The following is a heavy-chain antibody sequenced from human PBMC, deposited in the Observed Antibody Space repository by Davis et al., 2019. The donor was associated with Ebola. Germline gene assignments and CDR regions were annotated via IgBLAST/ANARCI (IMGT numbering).Heavy chain of an antibody. V-gene: IGHV4-39*07. J-gene: IGHJ4*02. D-gene: IGHD2-2*01. CDR3: ARVGVPAAIGYFDY. CDR1: GGSISSSSYY. Sequence: GSLRLSCTVSGGSISSSSYYWGWIHQPPGKGLEWIGSIYYSGSTYYNPSLKSRVTISVDTSKNQFSLKLSSVTAADTAVYYCARVGVPAAIGYFDYWGQGTLVTVSS. CDR2: IYYSGST.